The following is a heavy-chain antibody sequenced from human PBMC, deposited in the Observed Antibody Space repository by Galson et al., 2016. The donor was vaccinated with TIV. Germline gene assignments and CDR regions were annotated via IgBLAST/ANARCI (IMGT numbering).Heavy chain of an antibody. CDR2: IYPGDSAT. V-gene: IGHV5-51*01. Sequence: QSGAEVKKPGESLKISCKGSGYSFTNNWIGWVRQMPGKGLEWMGIIYPGDSATRYSPSFQGQVTISADKSISTAYLQWSSVKASDTAKYYWATIRGLHCGGDGYSEWYFDLWGRGTLVTVSS. D-gene: IGHD2-21*02. J-gene: IGHJ2*01. CDR3: ATIRGLHCGGDGYSEWYFDL. CDR1: GYSFTNNW.